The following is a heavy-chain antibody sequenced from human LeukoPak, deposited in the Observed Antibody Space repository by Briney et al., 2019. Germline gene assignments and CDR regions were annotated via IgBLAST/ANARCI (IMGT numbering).Heavy chain of an antibody. V-gene: IGHV3-7*01. J-gene: IGHJ4*02. CDR1: GFTFSNYW. D-gene: IGHD6-13*01. CDR3: ANLPASGNFDY. Sequence: GGSLRLSCAASGFTFSNYWMSWVRQAPGKGLEWVANIKQDGSEKYYVDSVKGRFTISRDNAKNSLYLQMSSLRAEDTAVYYCANLPASGNFDYWGQGTLVTVSS. CDR2: IKQDGSEK.